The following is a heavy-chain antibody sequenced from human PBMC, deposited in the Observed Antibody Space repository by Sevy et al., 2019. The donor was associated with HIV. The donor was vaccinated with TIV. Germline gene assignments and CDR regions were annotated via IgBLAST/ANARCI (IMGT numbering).Heavy chain of an antibody. D-gene: IGHD2-15*01. J-gene: IGHJ4*02. CDR1: GYTFNNYI. CDR2: INTRTGDT. V-gene: IGHV1-3*04. Sequence: ASVKVSCKASGYTFNNYIMHWVRQAPGQSLECVGWINTRTGDTKYSQKFQGRVSISSDTSAGTTYMEFNTLRAEATVVYYCERDCCSGGGCYSAFVYWGQGTLVTVSS. CDR3: ERDCCSGGGCYSAFVY.